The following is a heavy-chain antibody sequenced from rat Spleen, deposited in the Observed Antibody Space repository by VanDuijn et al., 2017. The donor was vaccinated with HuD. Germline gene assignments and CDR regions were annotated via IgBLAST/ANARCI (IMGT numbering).Heavy chain of an antibody. J-gene: IGHJ2*01. CDR3: ARRDNSGYADY. CDR1: GFTFSDYY. Sequence: EVQLVESDGGLVQPGRSLKLSCAASGFTFSDYYMAWVRQAPTKGLEWVATISSDGRRNYYRDSVKGRFTISRDNAKSSLYLQMDSLRSADTATYYCARRDNSGYADYWGQGVMVTVSS. V-gene: IGHV5-29*01. D-gene: IGHD4-3*01. CDR2: ISSDGRRN.